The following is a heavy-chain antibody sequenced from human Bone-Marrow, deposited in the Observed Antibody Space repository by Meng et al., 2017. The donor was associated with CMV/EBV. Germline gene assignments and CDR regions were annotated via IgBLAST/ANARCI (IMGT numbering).Heavy chain of an antibody. J-gene: IGHJ4*02. Sequence: ASVKVSCKASGYNFIGYHIHWVRQAPGQGLEWMGWINPSSGVTKYAQRFQGRVTMTRDTSISTAYMELRRLRSDDTAVYYCARDSRGFWSGYSIYWGQGTLVTVSS. CDR2: INPSSGVT. D-gene: IGHD3-3*01. CDR3: ARDSRGFWSGYSIY. CDR1: GYNFIGYH. V-gene: IGHV1-2*02.